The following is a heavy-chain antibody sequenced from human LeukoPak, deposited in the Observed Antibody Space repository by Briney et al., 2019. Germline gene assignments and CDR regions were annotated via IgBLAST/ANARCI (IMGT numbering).Heavy chain of an antibody. Sequence: PSETLSLTCTVSGGSISSYYWSWIRQPPGKGLEWIGYIYYSGSTNYSPSLKSRVTISVDTSKNQFSLKLSSVTAADTAVYYCARADGDWGLVDYWGQGTLVTVSS. V-gene: IGHV4-59*08. J-gene: IGHJ4*02. CDR2: IYYSGST. D-gene: IGHD4-17*01. CDR1: GGSISSYY. CDR3: ARADGDWGLVDY.